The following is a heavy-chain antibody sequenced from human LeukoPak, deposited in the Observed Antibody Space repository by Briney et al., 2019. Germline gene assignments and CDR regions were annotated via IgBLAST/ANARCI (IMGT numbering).Heavy chain of an antibody. CDR1: GFTFSSYA. J-gene: IGHJ4*02. Sequence: GGSLRLSCAASGFTFSSYAMSWVRQAPGKGLEWVGFIRSKAYGGTTEYAASVKGRFTISRDDSKSIAYLQMNSLKTEDTAVYYCSPGRASYGDYGLDYWGQGTLVTVSS. CDR2: IRSKAYGGTT. V-gene: IGHV3-49*04. CDR3: SPGRASYGDYGLDY. D-gene: IGHD4-17*01.